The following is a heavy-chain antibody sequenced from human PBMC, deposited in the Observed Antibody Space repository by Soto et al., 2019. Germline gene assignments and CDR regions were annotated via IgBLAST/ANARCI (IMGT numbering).Heavy chain of an antibody. V-gene: IGHV3-30*18. CDR2: ISYDGNKK. J-gene: IGHJ5*02. D-gene: IGHD2-2*01. CDR3: AKDTGDCSRTNCNPGNNWFGP. CDR1: GFTCSSYG. Sequence: GSLRLSCAAPGFTCSSYGMHWVRQAPGKGLEWVAIISYDGNKKYYADSVKGRFTISRDNSKNTLYLQMNSLRAEDTAIYFCAKDTGDCSRTNCNPGNNWFGPWGQGALVTVSS.